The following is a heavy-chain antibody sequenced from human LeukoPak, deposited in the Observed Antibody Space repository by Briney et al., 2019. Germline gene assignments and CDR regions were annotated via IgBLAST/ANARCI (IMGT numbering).Heavy chain of an antibody. D-gene: IGHD2-2*02. CDR3: ARRGYCSSTSCYTNYMDV. CDR2: IYYSGST. Sequence: SETLSLTCTVSGGSISSSSYYWGWIRQPPGKGLEWIGSIYYSGSTYYNPSLKSRVTISVDTSKNQFSLKLSSVTAADTAVYYCARRGYCSSTSCYTNYMDVWGKGTTVTVSS. CDR1: GGSISSSSYY. V-gene: IGHV4-39*01. J-gene: IGHJ6*03.